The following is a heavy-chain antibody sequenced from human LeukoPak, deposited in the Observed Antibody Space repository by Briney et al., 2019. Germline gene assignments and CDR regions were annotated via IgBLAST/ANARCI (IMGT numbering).Heavy chain of an antibody. CDR2: INPNSGGT. J-gene: IGHJ4*02. V-gene: IGHV1-2*02. D-gene: IGHD3-22*01. CDR1: GYTFTGYY. Sequence: ASVKVSCKASGYTFTGYYMHWVRQAPGQGLEWMGWINPNSGGTNYAQKFQGRVTMTRDTSISTAYVELSRLRSDDTAVYYCARDYYYDSSGYHSFDYWGQGTLVTVSS. CDR3: ARDYYYDSSGYHSFDY.